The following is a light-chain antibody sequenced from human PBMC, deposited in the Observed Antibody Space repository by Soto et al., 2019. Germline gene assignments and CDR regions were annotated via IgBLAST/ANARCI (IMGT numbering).Light chain of an antibody. CDR3: KCYDSSLSGYYV. Sequence: QAVVTQPPSVSGAPGQRVTISCTGSSSNIGAGYDVHWYQQLPATAPKLLIYGNSNRPSGVPDRFSGSKSGTSASLAITGRQAEDEDDYYCKCYDSSLSGYYVFGPGTKLTVL. V-gene: IGLV1-40*01. J-gene: IGLJ1*01. CDR1: SSNIGAGYD. CDR2: GNS.